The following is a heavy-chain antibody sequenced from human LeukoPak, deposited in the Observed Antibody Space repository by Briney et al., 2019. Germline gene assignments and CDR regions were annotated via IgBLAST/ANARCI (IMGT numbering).Heavy chain of an antibody. CDR3: ARDEGFCSGGRCHISGFDY. V-gene: IGHV3-21*01. Sequence: PGGSLRLSCAASGFTFSTYSMNWVRQAPGKGLEWVSSISSSSSYIYYADSVKGRFTIPRDNARNSVYMQLNSLRAEDTAVYYCARDEGFCSGGRCHISGFDYWGQGALVTVSS. CDR1: GFTFSTYS. D-gene: IGHD2-15*01. CDR2: ISSSSSYI. J-gene: IGHJ4*02.